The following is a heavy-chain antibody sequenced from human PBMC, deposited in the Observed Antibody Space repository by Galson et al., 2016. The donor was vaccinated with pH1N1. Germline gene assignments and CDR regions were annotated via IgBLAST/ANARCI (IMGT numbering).Heavy chain of an antibody. D-gene: IGHD3-16*01. J-gene: IGHJ6*02. CDR3: ARGSPFGIFFGMDV. Sequence: RQVPGKGLEWMGIIYPVDSDTRYSPSFQGLVTISVDKSISTAYLQWSSLKASDTAMYFCARGSPFGIFFGMDVWGQGTTVTVAS. V-gene: IGHV5-51*01. CDR2: IYPVDSDT.